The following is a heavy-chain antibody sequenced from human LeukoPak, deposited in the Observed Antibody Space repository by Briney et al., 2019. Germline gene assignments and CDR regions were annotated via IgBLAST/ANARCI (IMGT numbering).Heavy chain of an antibody. CDR3: ARVKTYYDYVWGSYRPSDAFDI. J-gene: IGHJ3*02. CDR1: GGSISSSSYY. CDR2: VYYSGST. Sequence: LESLSITCTVSGGSISSSSYYWGWIRQPPRKGRVWIGSVYYSGSTFYKTSLKSRVTISVDTSKNHFSLRLSSVTAADTAVYYCARVKTYYDYVWGSYRPSDAFDIWGQGTMVTVSS. V-gene: IGHV4-39*02. D-gene: IGHD3-16*02.